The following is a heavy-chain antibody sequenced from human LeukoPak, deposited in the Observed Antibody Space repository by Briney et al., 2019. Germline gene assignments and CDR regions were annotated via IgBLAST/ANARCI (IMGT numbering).Heavy chain of an antibody. CDR2: ISGSGGST. CDR1: GFTFSSYA. V-gene: IGHV3-23*01. J-gene: IGHJ4*02. Sequence: GGSLRLSCAASGFTFSSYAMSWVRQAPGKGLEWVSAISGSGGSTYYADSVKGRFTISRDNSKNTLYLQMNSLRAEDTAVYYCAKDPIQYCSGGSCYDVWGQGTLVTVSS. CDR3: AKDPIQYCSGGSCYDV. D-gene: IGHD2-15*01.